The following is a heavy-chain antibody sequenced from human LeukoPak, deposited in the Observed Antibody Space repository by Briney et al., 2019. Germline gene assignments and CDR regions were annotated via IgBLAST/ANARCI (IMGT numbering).Heavy chain of an antibody. CDR3: TKDVVPDSGWDLDY. J-gene: IGHJ4*02. V-gene: IGHV3-23*01. CDR1: GFTFSTYS. CDR2: IYPNGGST. D-gene: IGHD6-19*01. Sequence: GESLRLSCAASGFTFSTYSMTWVRQGPGKGLEWVSSIYPNGGSTFYADSVKGRFTISRDNSKNTLYLQMSSLRTEDTVIYYCTKDVVPDSGWDLDYWGQGTLVTVSS.